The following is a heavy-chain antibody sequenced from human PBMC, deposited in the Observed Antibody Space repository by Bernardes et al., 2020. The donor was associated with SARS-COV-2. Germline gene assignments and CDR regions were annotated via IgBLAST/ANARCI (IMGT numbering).Heavy chain of an antibody. Sequence: GGSLRLSCAASGFTFSSYAMHWVRQVPERGLVWVSRINEGGSTTNYADSVKGRFTISRDNAKNTLYLQMNSLRAEDAAIYFCARGSGNYYHDYWGQGTVVTVSS. CDR1: GFTFSSYA. D-gene: IGHD3-10*01. CDR2: INEGGSTT. V-gene: IGHV3-74*01. J-gene: IGHJ4*02. CDR3: ARGSGNYYHDY.